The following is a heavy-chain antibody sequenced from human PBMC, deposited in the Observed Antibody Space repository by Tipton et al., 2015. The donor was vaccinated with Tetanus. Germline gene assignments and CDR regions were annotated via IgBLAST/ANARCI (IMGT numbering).Heavy chain of an antibody. CDR2: IFHSGST. J-gene: IGHJ4*02. CDR3: ARQQPGIYYYVVDH. Sequence: TLSLTCTVSGGPITSGNYYWSWIRPHPGKGLEWIGYIFHSGSTYYNLSLKSRVVISVDTSKNQFSLRLNSVTAADTAVYYCARQQPGIYYYVVDHWSQGTLVTV. D-gene: IGHD3-22*01. V-gene: IGHV4-31*03. CDR1: GGPITSGNYY.